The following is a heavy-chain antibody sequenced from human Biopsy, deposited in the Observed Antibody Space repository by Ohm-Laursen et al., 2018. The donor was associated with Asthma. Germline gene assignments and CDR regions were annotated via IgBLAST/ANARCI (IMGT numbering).Heavy chain of an antibody. D-gene: IGHD3-22*01. CDR1: GFVFSQCG. CDR2: VSSDGHNK. J-gene: IGHJ3*02. V-gene: IGHV3-30*03. Sequence: SLRLSCAASGFVFSQCGMHWVRQGPGKGLEWVALVSSDGHNKYYEDSVKGRFTISRDNSRNRLYLQINRLTIEDSAVYFCARQSGQDYGDSSGFDIWGQGTKVAVSS. CDR3: ARQSGQDYGDSSGFDI.